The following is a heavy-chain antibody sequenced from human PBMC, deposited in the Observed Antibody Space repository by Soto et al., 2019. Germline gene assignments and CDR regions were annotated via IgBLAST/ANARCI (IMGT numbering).Heavy chain of an antibody. CDR2: ISGSGGST. CDR3: AKDPDDYYYYYGMDV. V-gene: IGHV3-23*01. Sequence: GGSLRLSCAVSGFTFSSYAMSWVRQAPGKGLEWVSAISGSGGSTYYADSVKGRFTISRDNSKNTLYLQMNSLRAEDTAVYYCAKDPDDYYYYYGMDVWGQGTTVTVSS. J-gene: IGHJ6*02. CDR1: GFTFSSYA.